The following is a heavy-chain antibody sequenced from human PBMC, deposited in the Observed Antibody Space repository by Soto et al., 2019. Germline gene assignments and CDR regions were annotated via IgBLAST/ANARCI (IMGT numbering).Heavy chain of an antibody. Sequence: SETLSLTCTVPGVYMRSYYWSWFRQPPGKGLEWIGYIYYTGTTNYYPSLKSRATISVDTSRNQFSLNLSSVTAADTAVYYCARLGDYYQAFAYWGQGTLVTVSS. CDR2: IYYTGTT. CDR1: GVYMRSYY. V-gene: IGHV4-59*08. J-gene: IGHJ4*02. CDR3: ARLGDYYQAFAY. D-gene: IGHD3-22*01.